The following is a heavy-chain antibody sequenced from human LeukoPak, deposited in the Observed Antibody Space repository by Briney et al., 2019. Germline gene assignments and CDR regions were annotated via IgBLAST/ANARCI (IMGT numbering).Heavy chain of an antibody. CDR2: VDPEDGET. D-gene: IGHD6-13*01. CDR3: ATAGAAAGGYYFDD. CDR1: GYTFTDYY. Sequence: ASVKVSCKVSGYTFTDYYMHWVQQAPGKGLEWMGLVDPEDGETIYAEKFQGRVTITADTSTDTAYMELSSLRSEDTAVYYCATAGAAAGGYYFDDWGQGTLLTVSS. V-gene: IGHV1-69-2*01. J-gene: IGHJ4*02.